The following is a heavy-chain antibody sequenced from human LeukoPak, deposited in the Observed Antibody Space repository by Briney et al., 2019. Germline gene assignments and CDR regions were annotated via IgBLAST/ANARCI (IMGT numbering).Heavy chain of an antibody. CDR1: GGSFSGYY. Sequence: SETLSLTCAVYGGSFSGYYWSWIRQPPGKGLEWIGEINHSGSTNYNPSLKSRVTISVDTSKNQFSLKLSSVTAADTAVYYCARGRGYCSSTGCHGRLFDYWGQGTLVTVSS. J-gene: IGHJ4*02. D-gene: IGHD2-2*01. CDR2: INHSGST. CDR3: ARGRGYCSSTGCHGRLFDY. V-gene: IGHV4-34*01.